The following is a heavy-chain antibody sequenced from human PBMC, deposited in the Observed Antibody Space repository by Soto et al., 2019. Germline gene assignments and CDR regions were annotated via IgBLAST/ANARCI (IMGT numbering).Heavy chain of an antibody. Sequence: GASVKVSCKASGYTFRSYYIHWVRQAPGQGLEWMGIIRPETGDTFYGQRFQGRVTLTRDTSTSTAYMELRALTPEDTALYFGMRGLNSGSHDYCRQGNRIAVAS. CDR3: MRGLNSGSHDY. CDR1: GYTFRSYY. CDR2: IRPETGDT. D-gene: IGHD6-13*01. V-gene: IGHV1-46*01. J-gene: IGHJ4*02.